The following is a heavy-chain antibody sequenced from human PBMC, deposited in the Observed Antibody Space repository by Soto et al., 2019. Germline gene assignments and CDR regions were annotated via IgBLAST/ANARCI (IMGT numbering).Heavy chain of an antibody. CDR3: ARDLAAVPRAFDY. CDR1: GGSISSYF. J-gene: IGHJ4*02. D-gene: IGHD6-13*01. CDR2: VYYTGTT. V-gene: IGHV4-59*01. Sequence: SETLSLTCTVSGGSISSYFYIWVRQPPGKGLEWIGSVYYTGTTNYNPSLKSRVTISVDTSKTQFSLNLRSVTAADTAVYYCARDLAAVPRAFDYWGRGTLVTVSS.